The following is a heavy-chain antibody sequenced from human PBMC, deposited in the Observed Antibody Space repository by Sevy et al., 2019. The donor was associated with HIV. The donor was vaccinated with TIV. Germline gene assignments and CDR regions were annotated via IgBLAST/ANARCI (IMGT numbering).Heavy chain of an antibody. CDR2: ISGSGGST. J-gene: IGHJ3*02. D-gene: IGHD6-13*01. CDR1: GFTFSSYA. V-gene: IGHV3-23*01. Sequence: GGSLRLSCAASGFTFSSYAMSWVRQAPGKGLEWVSAISGSGGSTYYADSVKGRFTISRDNSKNTRYLQMNSLGAEDTAVYYCAKVKEQQLVLHDAFDIWGQGTMVTVSS. CDR3: AKVKEQQLVLHDAFDI.